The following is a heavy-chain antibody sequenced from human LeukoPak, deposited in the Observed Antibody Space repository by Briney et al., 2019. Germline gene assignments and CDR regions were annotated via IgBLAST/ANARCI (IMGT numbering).Heavy chain of an antibody. Sequence: GGSLRLSCAASGFPFSDYVMHWVRQAPGKGLEWVAVIRYDGNNKYYADSVKGRFTISRDNSKNMLYLQMNSLGTEDTAVYYCARGPKYISATGPYYFDYWGQGTPVTVSS. CDR2: IRYDGNNK. CDR1: GFPFSDYV. CDR3: ARGPKYISATGPYYFDY. D-gene: IGHD6-13*01. V-gene: IGHV3-30*02. J-gene: IGHJ4*02.